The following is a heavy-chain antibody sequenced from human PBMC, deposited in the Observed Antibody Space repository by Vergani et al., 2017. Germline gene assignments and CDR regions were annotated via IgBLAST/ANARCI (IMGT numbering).Heavy chain of an antibody. V-gene: IGHV4-38-2*01. D-gene: IGHD4-17*01. Sequence: QVQLQESGPGLVKPSETLSLTCAVSGYSISSGYYWGWIRQPPGKGLEWIGYIYYRGSTNSNPSLKSRVTISVSTSKTQFSRKLSSVTAAETAVYYCATHRRAVTKGFYYYYGMDVWGQGTTVTVS. J-gene: IGHJ6*02. CDR2: IYYRGST. CDR3: ATHRRAVTKGFYYYYGMDV. CDR1: GYSISSGYY.